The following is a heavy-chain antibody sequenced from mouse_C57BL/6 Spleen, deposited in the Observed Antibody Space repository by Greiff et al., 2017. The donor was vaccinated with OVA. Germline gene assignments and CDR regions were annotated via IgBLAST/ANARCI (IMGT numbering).Heavy chain of an antibody. V-gene: IGHV5-4*01. Sequence: EVQLVESGGGLVKPGGSLKLSCAASGFTFSSSAMSWVRQTPEKRLEWVATISDGGSYTYYPDNVKGRFTISRDNAKNNLYLQMSHLKSEDTAMYYCARGENYGSSYQGYFDVWGTGTTVTVSS. CDR1: GFTFSSSA. CDR2: ISDGGSYT. J-gene: IGHJ1*03. D-gene: IGHD1-1*01. CDR3: ARGENYGSSYQGYFDV.